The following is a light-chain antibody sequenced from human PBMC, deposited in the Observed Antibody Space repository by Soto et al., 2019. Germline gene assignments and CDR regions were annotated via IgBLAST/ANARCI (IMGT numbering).Light chain of an antibody. CDR3: NSFTNTSTHVL. CDR2: DVT. J-gene: IGLJ3*02. CDR1: SSDVGGYNF. V-gene: IGLV2-14*03. Sequence: QSALTQPASVSGSPGQSIAISCTGTSSDVGGYNFVSWYQHHPGKAPKLIIYDVTNRPSGVPHRFSGSKSGNTASLTISGLQAEDEANYYCNSFTNTSTHVLFGGGTKLTVL.